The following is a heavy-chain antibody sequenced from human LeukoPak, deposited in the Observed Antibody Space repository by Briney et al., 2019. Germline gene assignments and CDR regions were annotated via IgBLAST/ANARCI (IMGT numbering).Heavy chain of an antibody. D-gene: IGHD2-2*01. CDR3: ARDYTYCSSTSCLYDAFDI. CDR2: INRDGSQK. V-gene: IGHV3-7*01. CDR1: GFSLSGYW. Sequence: PGGSLRLSCAASGFSLSGYWMTWVRQAPGKGLEWVANINRDGSQKNHVDSVQGRFTISRDNAKNSLYLQMNSLTAEDTAVYYCARDYTYCSSTSCLYDAFDIWGQGTMVTVSS. J-gene: IGHJ3*02.